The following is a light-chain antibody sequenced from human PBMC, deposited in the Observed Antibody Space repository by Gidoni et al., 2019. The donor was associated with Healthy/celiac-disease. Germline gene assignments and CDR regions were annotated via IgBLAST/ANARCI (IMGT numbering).Light chain of an antibody. CDR3: QQYGGPPLT. CDR1: QTVSANF. Sequence: EIVLPPIPGTLSVSPGERATLFARATQTVSANFLAWYQQKPGHPPTLLIYDASRRATGVPDRFSGSGSGTDFSLTINRLQTEDSALYYCQQYGGPPLTFGGGTRVEI. CDR2: DAS. J-gene: IGKJ4*01. V-gene: IGKV3-20*01.